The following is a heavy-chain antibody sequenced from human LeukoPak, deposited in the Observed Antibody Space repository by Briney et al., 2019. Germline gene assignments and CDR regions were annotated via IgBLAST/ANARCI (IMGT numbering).Heavy chain of an antibody. CDR3: ANCYDSSGFFAY. CDR1: GYTFTKYA. J-gene: IGHJ4*02. D-gene: IGHD3-22*01. V-gene: IGHV7-4-1*02. Sequence: ASVEVSCKGSGYTFTKYAISWVRQAPGQGLEYMGWIDTNTGNPTYAQGFTGRFVFSLDTSVSTAYLQISSLKAEDSAIYFCANCYDSSGFFAYWGQGTLVTVSS. CDR2: IDTNTGNP.